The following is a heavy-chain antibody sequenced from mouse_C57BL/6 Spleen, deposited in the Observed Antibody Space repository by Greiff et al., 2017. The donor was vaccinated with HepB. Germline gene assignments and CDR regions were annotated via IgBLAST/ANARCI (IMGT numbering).Heavy chain of an antibody. CDR1: GFTFSSYA. V-gene: IGHV5-4*01. CDR3: ARARSTMVTSFAY. D-gene: IGHD2-2*01. J-gene: IGHJ3*01. Sequence: EVHLVESGGGLVKPGGSLKLSCAASGFTFSSYAMSWVRQTPEKRLEWVATISDGGSYTYYPDNVKGRFTISRDNAKNNLYLQMSHLKSEDTAMYYCARARSTMVTSFAYWGQGTLVTVSA. CDR2: ISDGGSYT.